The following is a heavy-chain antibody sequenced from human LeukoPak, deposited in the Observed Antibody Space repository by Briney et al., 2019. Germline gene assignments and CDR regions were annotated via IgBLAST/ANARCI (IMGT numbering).Heavy chain of an antibody. J-gene: IGHJ5*02. Sequence: PSETLSLTCNVSGGSISSSYWSWIRQPPGKGLEWIGYLYYSGGTNYNPSLKSRVTMSVDTSTSQFSLKLRSVTAPDPAVYYCGGDGQGHNWFDPWGQGSLVTVSS. CDR2: LYYSGGT. CDR3: GGDGQGHNWFDP. CDR1: GGSISSSY. V-gene: IGHV4-59*01.